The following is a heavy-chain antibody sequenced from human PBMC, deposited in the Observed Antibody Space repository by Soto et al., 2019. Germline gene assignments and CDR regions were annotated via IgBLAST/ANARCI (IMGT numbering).Heavy chain of an antibody. CDR1: GGTFSSYA. Sequence: ASVKVSCKASGGTFSSYAISWVRQAPGQGLEWMGGIIPIFGTANYAQKLQGRVSMTTDTSTNTAYIELRSPRADDTAVYYCARKFQDYDFWSGYPYGMDVWGQGTTVTVSS. J-gene: IGHJ6*02. V-gene: IGHV1-69*05. D-gene: IGHD3-3*01. CDR2: IIPIFGTA. CDR3: ARKFQDYDFWSGYPYGMDV.